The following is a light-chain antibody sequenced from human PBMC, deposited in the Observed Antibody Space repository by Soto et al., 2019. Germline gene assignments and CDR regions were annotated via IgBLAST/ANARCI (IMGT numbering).Light chain of an antibody. CDR2: LNSDGSH. V-gene: IGLV4-69*01. J-gene: IGLJ3*02. CDR1: SGHSGYA. CDR3: QTWGTGIWV. Sequence: QLVLPQSPSASASLGASVKLTRTLSSGHSGYAIAWHQQQPEKGPRFLMKLNSDGSHRKGDGIPDRFSGSSSGAERYLTISSLQSEDEADYYCQTWGTGIWVFGGGTQLTVL.